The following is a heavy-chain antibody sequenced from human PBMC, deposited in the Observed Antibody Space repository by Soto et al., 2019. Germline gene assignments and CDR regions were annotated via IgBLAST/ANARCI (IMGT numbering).Heavy chain of an antibody. D-gene: IGHD6-19*01. J-gene: IGHJ6*02. CDR3: ARQKDSSGWYFYYGLDV. CDR2: IYPGDSDT. CDR1: GYSFTSYW. Sequence: PGESLNISCKGSGYSFTSYWIGWVRQMPGKGLEWMGIIYPGDSDTRYSPSFQGQVTISADKSISTAYLQWSSLKASDTAMYYCARQKDSSGWYFYYGLDVWGQGTTVTVSS. V-gene: IGHV5-51*01.